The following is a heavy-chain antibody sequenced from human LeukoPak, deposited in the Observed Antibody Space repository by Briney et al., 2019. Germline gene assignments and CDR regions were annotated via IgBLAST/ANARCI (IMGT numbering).Heavy chain of an antibody. V-gene: IGHV3-7*01. J-gene: IGHJ4*02. CDR3: ARDIGSSWYGQFDY. D-gene: IGHD6-13*01. Sequence: GGSLRLSCAASGFTFSSYWMSWVRQAPGKGLEWVANIKQDGSEKYYVDSVKGRLTISRDNAKNSLYLQMNSLRAEDTAVYYCARDIGSSWYGQFDYWGQGTLVTVSS. CDR1: GFTFSSYW. CDR2: IKQDGSEK.